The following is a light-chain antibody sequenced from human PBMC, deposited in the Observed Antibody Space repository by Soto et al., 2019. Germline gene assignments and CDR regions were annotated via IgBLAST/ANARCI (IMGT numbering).Light chain of an antibody. CDR2: GAS. V-gene: IGKV3-20*01. J-gene: IGKJ1*01. CDR1: QTVTSNY. CDR3: QQYGSSPKT. Sequence: EIVSTQSPGTLSSSPGERATLSCRASQTVTSNYLAWYQQKPGQAPRLLFFGASIRATGLPDRFSGSGSGTDFTLTISRLEPEDFAVYYCQQYGSSPKTFGQGTKVDIK.